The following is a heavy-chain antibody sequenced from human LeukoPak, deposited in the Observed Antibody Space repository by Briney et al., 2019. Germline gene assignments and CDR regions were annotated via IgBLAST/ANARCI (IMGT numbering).Heavy chain of an antibody. CDR3: ASRLRERFDS. V-gene: IGHV5-51*01. J-gene: IGHJ4*02. CDR1: GFCFPNYW. Sequence: GESPQISCKGSGFCFPNYWIGWVRQMPGKGLEWLGILYPGDSETRYSPSFQGQVTISADKSISTAYLQWSSLKASDTAMYYCASRLRERFDSWGQGTLVTVSS. D-gene: IGHD5-12*01. CDR2: LYPGDSET.